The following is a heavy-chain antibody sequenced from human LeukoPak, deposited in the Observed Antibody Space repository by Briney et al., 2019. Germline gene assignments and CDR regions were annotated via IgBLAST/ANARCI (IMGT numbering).Heavy chain of an antibody. CDR1: GYTFTSYG. V-gene: IGHV1-18*01. CDR2: ISTYNADT. J-gene: IGHJ4*02. Sequence: GASMKVSCKASGYTFTSYGISWVRQAPGQGLEWMGWISTYNADTDYAQNLQGRVTMTTDTSTSTAYMELRSLRSDDTAVYYCARDPGQYYDILTGYYTPYYFDYWGQGTLVTVSS. D-gene: IGHD3-9*01. CDR3: ARDPGQYYDILTGYYTPYYFDY.